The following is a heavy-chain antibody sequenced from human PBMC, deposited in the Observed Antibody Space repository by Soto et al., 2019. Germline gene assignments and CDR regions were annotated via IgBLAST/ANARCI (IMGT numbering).Heavy chain of an antibody. Sequence: QVQLQESGPGLVKPSETLSLTCTISGGSISGYYWTWVRQSPRKGLEWIGYIYYTGSNNYTYNPSLNSRVTMSVDTSKNQSSLKLRYVTAADTAVDYCERHSNGWYVDRWGQGTLCIVSA. V-gene: IGHV4-59*08. CDR1: GGSISGYY. D-gene: IGHD6-19*01. CDR2: IYYTGSN. J-gene: IGHJ5*02. CDR3: ERHSNGWYVDR.